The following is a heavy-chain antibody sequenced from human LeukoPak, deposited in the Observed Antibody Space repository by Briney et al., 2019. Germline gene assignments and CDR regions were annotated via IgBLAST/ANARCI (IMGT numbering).Heavy chain of an antibody. V-gene: IGHV4-34*01. Sequence: SETLSLTCAVYGGSFSGYYWSWIRQPPGKGLEWIGEINHSGSTNYNPSLKSRVTISVDTSKNQFSLKLSSVTAADTAVYYCARHGRWLLYLGGSFDYWGQGTLVTVSS. J-gene: IGHJ4*02. CDR1: GGSFSGYY. CDR2: INHSGST. CDR3: ARHGRWLLYLGGSFDY. D-gene: IGHD3-9*01.